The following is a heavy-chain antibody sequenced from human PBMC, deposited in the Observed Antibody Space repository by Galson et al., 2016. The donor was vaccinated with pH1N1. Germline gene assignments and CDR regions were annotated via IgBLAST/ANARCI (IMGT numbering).Heavy chain of an antibody. CDR1: GYSFTRYW. CDR2: VNPGGSTI. J-gene: IGHJ3*02. Sequence: QSGAEVKKPGESLKISCKASGYSFTRYWIAWARQVPGKGLEWVGVVNPGGSTIRYSPPFQGQVTISSDKSINTAYLQWISLKASDTATYYCARQYDFGDYRGDAFDIWGQGTVVLVSS. CDR3: ARQYDFGDYRGDAFDI. V-gene: IGHV5-51*03. D-gene: IGHD4-17*01.